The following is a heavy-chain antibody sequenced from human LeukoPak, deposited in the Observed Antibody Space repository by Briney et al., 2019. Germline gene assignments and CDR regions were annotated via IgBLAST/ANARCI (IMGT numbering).Heavy chain of an antibody. J-gene: IGHJ4*02. CDR2: IRWNSGSI. V-gene: IGHV3-9*01. D-gene: IGHD6-19*01. CDR3: AKDIGSIAVAGSTIDY. Sequence: GGSLRLSCAASGFTFDDYAMHWVRQAPGKGLEWVSGIRWNSGSIGYADSVKGRFTISRDNAKNSLYLQMNSLRAEDTALYYCAKDIGSIAVAGSTIDYWGQGTLVTVSS. CDR1: GFTFDDYA.